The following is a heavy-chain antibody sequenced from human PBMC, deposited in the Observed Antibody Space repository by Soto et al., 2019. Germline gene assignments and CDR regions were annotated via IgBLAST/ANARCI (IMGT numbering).Heavy chain of an antibody. D-gene: IGHD6-19*01. V-gene: IGHV1-3*05. CDR2: INAGNGNT. CDR1: GYTFTSYA. CDR3: ARDLAGSGWYGY. Sequence: QVQLVQSGAEEKKPGASVKVSCKASGYTFTSYAMHWVRQAPGQRLEWMGWINAGNGNTKYSQKFQGRVTITRDTSASTAYMELSSLRSEDTAVYYCARDLAGSGWYGYWGQGTLVTVSS. J-gene: IGHJ4*02.